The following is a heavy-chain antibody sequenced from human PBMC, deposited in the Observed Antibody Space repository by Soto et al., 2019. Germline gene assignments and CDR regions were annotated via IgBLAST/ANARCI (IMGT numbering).Heavy chain of an antibody. CDR1: GYSFSNYG. Sequence: QAQLVESGGGVVRPGRSLRLSCEASGYSFSNYGMHWVRQAPGKGLEWVAAISYDGITKYYSDSLKGRFTISKDNSKNTLYLEMNSLRPEDTAVYYCAKDMTRFLAWPHYFRGLDVWGQGTTVTVSS. J-gene: IGHJ6*02. D-gene: IGHD3-3*01. CDR2: ISYDGITK. V-gene: IGHV3-30*18. CDR3: AKDMTRFLAWPHYFRGLDV.